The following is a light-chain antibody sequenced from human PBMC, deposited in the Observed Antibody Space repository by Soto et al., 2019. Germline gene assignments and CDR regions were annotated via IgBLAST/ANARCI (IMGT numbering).Light chain of an antibody. CDR1: SSNIGSNT. Sequence: QSVLTQPPSASGTPGQRVTISCSGSSSNIGSNTVDWYQQLPGTAPKLLIYSSNQRPSGVPDRFSGSKSGTSASLAISGLQSEDEGDYYCAAWDDSLSGYVVIGGGTKLTVL. CDR2: SSN. CDR3: AAWDDSLSGYVV. V-gene: IGLV1-44*01. J-gene: IGLJ2*01.